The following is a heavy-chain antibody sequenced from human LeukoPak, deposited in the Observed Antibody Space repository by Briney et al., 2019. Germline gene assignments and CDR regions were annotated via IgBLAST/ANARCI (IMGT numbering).Heavy chain of an antibody. Sequence: PGGSLRLSCAASGFTFSSYWMSWVRQAPGKGLEWVANIKQDGSEKYYVDSVMGRFTISRDNAKNSLYLQMNSLRAEDTAVYYCARVDTGYSSSWRLGYYYYYMDVWGKGTTVTVSS. CDR1: GFTFSSYW. CDR3: ARVDTGYSSSWRLGYYYYYMDV. J-gene: IGHJ6*03. CDR2: IKQDGSEK. D-gene: IGHD6-13*01. V-gene: IGHV3-7*01.